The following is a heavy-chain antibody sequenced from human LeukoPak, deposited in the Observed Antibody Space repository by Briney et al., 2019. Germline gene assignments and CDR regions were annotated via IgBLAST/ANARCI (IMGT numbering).Heavy chain of an antibody. Sequence: ASVKVSCKASGYTFTAYYMNWVRQAPGQGLEWMGWINPNSGGTNYAQKFQGRVTMTRDTSISTAYMELNSLRSDDTAVYYCARRLTGVDYWGQGTLVTVSS. J-gene: IGHJ4*02. CDR3: ARRLTGVDY. V-gene: IGHV1-2*02. D-gene: IGHD7-27*01. CDR1: GYTFTAYY. CDR2: INPNSGGT.